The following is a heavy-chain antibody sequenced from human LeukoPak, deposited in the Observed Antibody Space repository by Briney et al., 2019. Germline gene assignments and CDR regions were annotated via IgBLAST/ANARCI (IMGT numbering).Heavy chain of an antibody. Sequence: APVKVSCKASGYTFTGYYMHWVRQAPGQGLEWMGRINPNSGGTNYAQKFQGRVTMTRDTSISTAYMELSRLRSDDTAVYYCARVGTGGDYTSYWGQGTLVTVSS. CDR2: INPNSGGT. V-gene: IGHV1-2*06. J-gene: IGHJ4*02. D-gene: IGHD4-17*01. CDR3: ARVGTGGDYTSY. CDR1: GYTFTGYY.